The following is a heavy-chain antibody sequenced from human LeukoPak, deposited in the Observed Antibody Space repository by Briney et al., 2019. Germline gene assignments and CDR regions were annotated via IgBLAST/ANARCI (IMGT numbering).Heavy chain of an antibody. D-gene: IGHD1-26*01. Sequence: PGGSLRLSCAASGFTFSSYAMHWVRQAPGKGLEWVAVISYDGSNKYCADSVKGRFTISRDNSKNTLYLQMNSLRAEDTAVYYCARDRFNGWELLYNFPFDYWGQGTLVTVSS. CDR1: GFTFSSYA. CDR3: ARDRFNGWELLYNFPFDY. CDR2: ISYDGSNK. V-gene: IGHV3-30*04. J-gene: IGHJ4*02.